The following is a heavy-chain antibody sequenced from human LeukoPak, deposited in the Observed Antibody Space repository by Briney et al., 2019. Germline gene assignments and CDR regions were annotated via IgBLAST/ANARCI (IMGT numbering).Heavy chain of an antibody. CDR3: ARGNPSVNDYYDNAGFDY. V-gene: IGHV3-66*01. J-gene: IGHJ4*02. CDR2: IYSGGST. Sequence: GGSLRLSCAASGFTVSSNYMSWVRQAPGKGLEWVSAIYSGGSTYYADSVKGRFTISRDNSKNTLYLQMNSLRAEDTAVYYCARGNPSVNDYYDNAGFDYWGQGTLVTVSS. CDR1: GFTVSSNY. D-gene: IGHD3-22*01.